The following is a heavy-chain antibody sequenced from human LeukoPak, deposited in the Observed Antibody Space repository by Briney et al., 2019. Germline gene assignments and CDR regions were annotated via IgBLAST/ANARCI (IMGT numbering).Heavy chain of an antibody. CDR2: IYYSGST. V-gene: IGHV4-59*08. CDR1: GGSISSYY. CDR3: ASRRGLYYYGMDV. Sequence: SETLSLTCTVSGGSISSYYWSWIRQPPGKGLEWIGYIYYSGSTNYNPSLKSRVTISVDTSKNQFSLKLSSVTAADTAVYYCASRRGLYYYGMDVWGQGTTVTVSS. D-gene: IGHD3-10*01. J-gene: IGHJ6*02.